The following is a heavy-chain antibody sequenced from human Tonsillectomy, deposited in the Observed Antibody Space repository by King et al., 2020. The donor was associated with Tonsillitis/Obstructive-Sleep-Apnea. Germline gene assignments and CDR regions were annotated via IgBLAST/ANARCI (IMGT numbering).Heavy chain of an antibody. CDR2: INSDGSST. CDR1: GFTFSSYW. V-gene: IGHV3-74*01. Sequence: VQLVESGGGLVQPGGSLRLSCAASGFTFSSYWMHWVRQAPGKGLVWVSRINSDGSSTSYADSVKGRFTISRDNAKNTLYLQMNSLRAEDTAVYYSAKGVDTRGWVWMDVWGKGTTVTVSS. J-gene: IGHJ6*04. D-gene: IGHD5-18*01. CDR3: AKGVDTRGWVWMDV.